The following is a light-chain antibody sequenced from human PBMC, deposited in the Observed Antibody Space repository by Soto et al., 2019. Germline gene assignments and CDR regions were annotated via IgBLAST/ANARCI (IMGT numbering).Light chain of an antibody. CDR1: SSDVGSYNL. CDR2: EGS. Sequence: QSVLTQPASVSGSPGQSITISCTGSSSDVGSYNLVSWYQHHPGKAPKLMIYEGSRRPSGVSNRFSGSKSGNTASLTISGLQTEDEADYYCCAYAGSPTWVFGGGTKVTVL. J-gene: IGLJ3*02. V-gene: IGLV2-23*01. CDR3: CAYAGSPTWV.